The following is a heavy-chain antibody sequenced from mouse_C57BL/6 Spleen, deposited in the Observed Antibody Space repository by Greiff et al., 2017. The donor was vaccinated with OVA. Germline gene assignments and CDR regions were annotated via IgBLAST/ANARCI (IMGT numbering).Heavy chain of an antibody. J-gene: IGHJ4*01. CDR1: GYTFTDYY. D-gene: IGHD2-4*01. CDR3: ARWDYDGTGPYGY. Sequence: EVQLQQSGPELVKPGASVKISCKASGYTFTDYYMNWVKQSHGKSLEWIGDINPNNGGTSYNQKFKGKATLTVDKSSSTAYMELRSLTSEDSAIYYCARWDYDGTGPYGYWGQGTSVTVSS. CDR2: INPNNGGT. V-gene: IGHV1-26*01.